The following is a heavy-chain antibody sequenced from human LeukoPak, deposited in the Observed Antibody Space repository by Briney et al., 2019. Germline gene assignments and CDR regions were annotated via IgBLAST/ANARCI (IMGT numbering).Heavy chain of an antibody. Sequence: ASVKVSCTASGYTFSSYYMHWVRQAPGQGLEWMGIINPSGGSTTYAQEFQGRVTMTRDTSTSTVYMDLSSLRSEDTAVYYCARGPYDFWSGYPRDYFDYWGQGTLVTVSS. V-gene: IGHV1-46*01. J-gene: IGHJ4*02. CDR3: ARGPYDFWSGYPRDYFDY. D-gene: IGHD3-3*01. CDR2: INPSGGST. CDR1: GYTFSSYY.